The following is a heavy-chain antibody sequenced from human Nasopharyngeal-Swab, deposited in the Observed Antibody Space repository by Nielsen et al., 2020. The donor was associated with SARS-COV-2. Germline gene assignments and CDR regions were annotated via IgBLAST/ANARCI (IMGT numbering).Heavy chain of an antibody. Sequence: SETLSLTCAVYGGSFSGHQWSWVLQPPGKGLEWIGEVSHGGGTNYNPSLKSRVTISVATSKNQFSLRLRSVTAADTAVYYCAKEGATGWFDPWGQGTLVTVSS. CDR2: VSHGGGT. V-gene: IGHV4-34*01. CDR1: GGSFSGHQ. J-gene: IGHJ5*02. CDR3: AKEGATGWFDP.